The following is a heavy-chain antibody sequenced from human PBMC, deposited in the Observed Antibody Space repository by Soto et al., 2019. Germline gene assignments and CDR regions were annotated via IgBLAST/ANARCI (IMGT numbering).Heavy chain of an antibody. D-gene: IGHD3-22*01. CDR3: AKVAYTYYYDSSGYYYPPNFDY. V-gene: IGHV3-30*18. CDR1: GFTFSSYG. J-gene: IGHJ4*02. CDR2: ISYDGSNK. Sequence: GGSLRLSCAASGFTFSSYGMHWVRQAPGKGLEWVAVISYDGSNKYYADSVKGRFTISRDNSKNTLYLQMNSLRAEDTAVYYCAKVAYTYYYDSSGYYYPPNFDYWGQGTLVTVSS.